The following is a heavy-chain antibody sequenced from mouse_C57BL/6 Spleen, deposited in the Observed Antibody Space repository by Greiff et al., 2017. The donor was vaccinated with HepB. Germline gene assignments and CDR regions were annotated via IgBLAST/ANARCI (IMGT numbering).Heavy chain of an antibody. CDR1: GYTFTSYW. D-gene: IGHD1-1*01. CDR3: ARRAIDPLRCFDY. CDR2: INPSNGGT. V-gene: IGHV1-53*01. J-gene: IGHJ2*01. Sequence: QVQLQQSGTELVKPGASVKLSCKASGYTFTSYWMHWVKQRPGQGLEWIGNINPSNGGTNYNEKFKSKATRTVDKSSNTAYMQLSSLTSDDSAVSYCARRAIDPLRCFDYWGQGTTLTVSS.